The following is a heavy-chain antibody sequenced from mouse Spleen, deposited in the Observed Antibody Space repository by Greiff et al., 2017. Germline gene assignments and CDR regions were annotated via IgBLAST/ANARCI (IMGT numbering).Heavy chain of an antibody. D-gene: IGHD2-4*01. CDR2: ISSGGGNT. CDR1: GFTFSSYA. V-gene: IGHV5-9*01. Sequence: EVMLVESGGGLVKLGGSLKLSCAASGFTFSSYAMSWVRQTPAKRLEWVATISSGGGNTYYPDSVKGRFTISRDNAKNTLYLQMSRLKSEDTAMYYCARRGYDYPYYYAMDYWGQGTSVTVSS. CDR3: ARRGYDYPYYYAMDY. J-gene: IGHJ4*01.